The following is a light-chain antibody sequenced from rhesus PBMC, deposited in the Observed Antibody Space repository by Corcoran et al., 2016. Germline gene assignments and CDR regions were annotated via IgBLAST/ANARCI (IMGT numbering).Light chain of an antibody. V-gene: IGKV3-42*01. CDR3: QQDYSWPWT. Sequence: EIVMTQSPATLSLSPGERATLSCRASQSVSSSLAWYQQNTGKAPKLLIYGASSRATGIPDRFSGRWSGTEFTLTISSLEPEDVGVYYCQQDYSWPWTFGQGTKVEIK. CDR1: QSVSSS. CDR2: GAS. J-gene: IGKJ1*01.